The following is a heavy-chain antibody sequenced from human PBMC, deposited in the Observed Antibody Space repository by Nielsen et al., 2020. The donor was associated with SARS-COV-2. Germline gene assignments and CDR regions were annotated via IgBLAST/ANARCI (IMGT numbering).Heavy chain of an antibody. J-gene: IGHJ4*02. CDR2: INAGNGNT. Sequence: ASVKVSCKPSGYTFTSFAIHWVRQAPGQSLEWMGWINAGNGNTKYSQKFQGRVTMTRDTSANTAYIELSSLSSEDTAVYYCARITPSSGWDYWGQGTLVTVSS. V-gene: IGHV1-3*01. D-gene: IGHD6-19*01. CDR3: ARITPSSGWDY. CDR1: GYTFTSFA.